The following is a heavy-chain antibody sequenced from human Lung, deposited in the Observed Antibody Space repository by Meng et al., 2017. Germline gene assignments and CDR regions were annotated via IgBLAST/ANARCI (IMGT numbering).Heavy chain of an antibody. Sequence: QGRRVQSGTEVKKPGASAKVSCQPSGYNFPDYWLHWVRRAPGQCLEWMGRIDPKSGDTHYAQRFQGRVTMTGDTSISTAYMELSGLRSDDTAMYYCARDEDISAAGKLFGDYWGQGTLVTVSS. D-gene: IGHD6-13*01. J-gene: IGHJ4*02. CDR3: ARDEDISAAGKLFGDY. CDR2: IDPKSGDT. CDR1: GYNFPDYW. V-gene: IGHV1-2*06.